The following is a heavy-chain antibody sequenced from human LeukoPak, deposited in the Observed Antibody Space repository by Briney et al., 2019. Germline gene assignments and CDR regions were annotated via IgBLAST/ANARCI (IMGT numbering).Heavy chain of an antibody. J-gene: IGHJ4*02. CDR1: GFTFSSYE. CDR3: ARVGEYSCSSAFDY. Sequence: PGGSLRLSCAASGFTFSSYEMNWVRQAPGKGLEWVSYISSSGDTIYYAESVKGRFTISRDNGKNSVYLQMNSLRDDDTAVYYCARVGEYSCSSAFDYWGQGTLVTVS. D-gene: IGHD6-6*01. CDR2: ISSSGDTI. V-gene: IGHV3-48*03.